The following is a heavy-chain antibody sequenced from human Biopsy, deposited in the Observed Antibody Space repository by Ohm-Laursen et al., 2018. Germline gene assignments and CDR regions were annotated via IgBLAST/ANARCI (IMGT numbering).Heavy chain of an antibody. J-gene: IGHJ6*02. Sequence: SLRLSCSASGFTFSVYAMHWVRQAPGKGLEWVSIIWYDGSNEYCADSVKGRFTISRDNSKNTVFLQMSSLRAEDTGVYYCARDPIVGSKADGMDVWGQGTTVTVSS. CDR2: IWYDGSNE. CDR3: ARDPIVGSKADGMDV. D-gene: IGHD1-26*01. CDR1: GFTFSVYA. V-gene: IGHV3-33*01.